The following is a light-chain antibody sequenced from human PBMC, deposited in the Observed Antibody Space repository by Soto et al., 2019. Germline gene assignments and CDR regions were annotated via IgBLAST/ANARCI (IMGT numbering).Light chain of an antibody. CDR1: QSVNSN. J-gene: IGKJ5*01. CDR2: GIS. V-gene: IGKV3-15*01. CDR3: QQYSKWPIT. Sequence: EMVMTQSPAILSVSPGERATLSCRASQSVNSNYLAWYKQHPGQPPRLLIYGISTRATGIPARVSGSGSGTEFSLTISSLQSEDFAVYYCQQYSKWPITFGQGTRLEIK.